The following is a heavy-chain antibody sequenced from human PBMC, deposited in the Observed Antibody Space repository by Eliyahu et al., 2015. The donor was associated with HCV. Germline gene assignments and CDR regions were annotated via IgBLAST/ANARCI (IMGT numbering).Heavy chain of an antibody. CDR3: ASGGGGIAVAGTGGWFDP. D-gene: IGHD6-19*01. Sequence: QVQLQESGPGLVKPSETLSLXXTVSGGSIXXYXWSWXRQPPGKGLEWIGYXHYSGSTNYNPSLKSRVTISIDTSKNQFSLNLTSVTAADTAVYYCASGGGGIAVAGTGGWFDPWGQGTLVTVSS. CDR1: GGSIXXYX. J-gene: IGHJ5*02. V-gene: IGHV4-59*01. CDR2: XHYSGST.